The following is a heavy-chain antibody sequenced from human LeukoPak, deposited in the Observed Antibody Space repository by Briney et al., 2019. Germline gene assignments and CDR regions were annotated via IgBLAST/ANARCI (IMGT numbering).Heavy chain of an antibody. CDR2: IYYSEST. J-gene: IGHJ4*02. V-gene: IGHV4-59*01. Sequence: SETLSLTCTVSGGSISSYYWSWVRQPPGKGLEWIGYIYYSESTNYNPSLKSRVTISVDTSKNQFSLKLSSVTAADTAVYYCARGTVSEPLLPPTFDYWGQGTLVTVSS. CDR3: ARGTVSEPLLPPTFDY. CDR1: GGSISSYY. D-gene: IGHD1-14*01.